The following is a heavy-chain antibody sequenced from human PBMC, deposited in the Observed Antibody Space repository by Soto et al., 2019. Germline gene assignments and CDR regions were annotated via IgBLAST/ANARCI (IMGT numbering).Heavy chain of an antibody. Sequence: GGSLRLSCAASGFTFSSYAMSWVRQAPGKGLEWVSAISGSGGSTYYADSVKGRFTISRNNSKNTLYLQMNSLRAEDTAVYYCAKAVLRVDTAMARGRGTLVTVSS. CDR2: ISGSGGST. J-gene: IGHJ2*01. CDR3: AKAVLRVDTAMA. V-gene: IGHV3-23*01. CDR1: GFTFSSYA. D-gene: IGHD5-18*01.